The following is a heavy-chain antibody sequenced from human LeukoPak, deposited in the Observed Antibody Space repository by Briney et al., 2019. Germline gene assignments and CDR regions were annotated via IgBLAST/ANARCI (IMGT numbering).Heavy chain of an antibody. D-gene: IGHD3-10*01. J-gene: IGHJ3*02. V-gene: IGHV3-64*01. CDR3: ARGGIKGPHDAYDI. CDR2: ISGDGGTT. Sequence: GGSLRLSCAASGFTFSSYAMHWVRQAPGKGLEYVSAISGDGGTTYYPNSVKGRFTISRDNSKDTLYLQMDSLRPEDMAVYYCARGGIKGPHDAYDIWGQGTVLTVSS. CDR1: GFTFSSYA.